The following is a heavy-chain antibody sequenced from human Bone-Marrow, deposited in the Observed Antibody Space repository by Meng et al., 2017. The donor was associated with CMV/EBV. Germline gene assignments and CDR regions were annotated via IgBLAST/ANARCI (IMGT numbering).Heavy chain of an antibody. CDR2: INTNTGNP. D-gene: IGHD6-19*01. CDR3: ARDRAIAVAGYYYYYGMDV. J-gene: IGHJ6*02. CDR1: GYTFTSYA. V-gene: IGHV7-4-1*01. Sequence: ASVKVSCKASGYTFTSYAMNWVRQAPGQGLEWMGWINTNTGNPTYAQGFTGRLVFSLDTSVSTAYLQICSLKAEDTAVYYCARDRAIAVAGYYYYYGMDVWGQGTTVTVSS.